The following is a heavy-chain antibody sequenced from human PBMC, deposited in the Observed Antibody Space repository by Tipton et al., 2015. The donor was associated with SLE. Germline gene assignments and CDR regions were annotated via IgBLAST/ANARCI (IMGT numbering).Heavy chain of an antibody. Sequence: TLSLTCAVYGGSFSAYYWSWIRQPPGKGLEWIGEINHCGSTNYNPSLKSRVTISVDTSKNQFSLKLSSVTAADTAMYYCASTFWYFDYWGQGTLVTVSS. J-gene: IGHJ4*02. V-gene: IGHV4-34*01. CDR2: INHCGST. D-gene: IGHD3-16*01. CDR3: ASTFWYFDY. CDR1: GGSFSAYY.